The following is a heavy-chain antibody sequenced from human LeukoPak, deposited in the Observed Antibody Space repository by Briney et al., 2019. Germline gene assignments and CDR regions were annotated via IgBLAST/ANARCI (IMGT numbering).Heavy chain of an antibody. J-gene: IGHJ4*02. CDR2: IIPILGTA. D-gene: IGHD3-22*01. V-gene: IGHV1-69*13. Sequence: GASVTVSCTASGGTFSSYAISWVRQAPGQGLEWMGGIIPILGTANYAPKIQGRVTITADESTSTVYMELSSLRSEDTAVYYCARADYYYDSGGYYSSYFDYWGQGTLVTVSS. CDR3: ARADYYYDSGGYYSSYFDY. CDR1: GGTFSSYA.